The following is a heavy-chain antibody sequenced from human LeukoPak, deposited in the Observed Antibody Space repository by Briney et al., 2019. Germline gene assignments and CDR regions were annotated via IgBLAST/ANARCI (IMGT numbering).Heavy chain of an antibody. D-gene: IGHD3-22*01. CDR3: ASDSSGYYDPYAFDI. V-gene: IGHV4-39*01. Sequence: SETLSLTCTVSGGSISSSSYYWGWIRQPPGKGLEWIGRFYYSGSTYYNPSLKSRVTISVDTSKNQFSLKLSSVTAADTAVYYCASDSSGYYDPYAFDIWGQGTMVTVSS. CDR1: GGSISSSSYY. J-gene: IGHJ3*02. CDR2: FYYSGST.